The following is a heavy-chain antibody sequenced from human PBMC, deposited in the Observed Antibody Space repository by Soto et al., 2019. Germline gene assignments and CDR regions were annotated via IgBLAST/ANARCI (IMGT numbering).Heavy chain of an antibody. CDR3: AEGTRLNYCSGGSCYQQGGYYYYGMDV. V-gene: IGHV1-69*13. Sequence: GASVKVSCKASGGTFSSYAISWGGQAPGQGLEWMGGVIPIFGTGNYAQKVQGRVTITADDSTSTPYMELSSLRSEDTAVYYCAEGTRLNYCSGGSCYQQGGYYYYGMDVWGQGTTVTVSS. D-gene: IGHD2-15*01. CDR2: VIPIFGTG. CDR1: GGTFSSYA. J-gene: IGHJ6*02.